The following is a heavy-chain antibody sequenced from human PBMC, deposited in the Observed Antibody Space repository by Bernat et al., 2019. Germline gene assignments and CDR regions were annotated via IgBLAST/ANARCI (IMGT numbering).Heavy chain of an antibody. V-gene: IGHV3-30*01. CDR1: GFTFSSYA. Sequence: QVQLVESGGGVVQPGRSLRLSCAASGFTFSSYAMHWVRQAPGKGLEWVAVISYDGSNKYYADSVKGRFTISRDNSKNTLCLQMNSLRAEDTAVYYCARVEQQLVWGGWYFDLWGRGTLVTVSS. D-gene: IGHD6-13*01. CDR2: ISYDGSNK. CDR3: ARVEQQLVWGGWYFDL. J-gene: IGHJ2*01.